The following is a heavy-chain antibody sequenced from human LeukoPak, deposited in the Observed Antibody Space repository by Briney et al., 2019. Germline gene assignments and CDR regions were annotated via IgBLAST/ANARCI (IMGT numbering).Heavy chain of an antibody. D-gene: IGHD3-16*01. V-gene: IGHV1-69*06. CDR2: IIPIFGTA. Sequence: ASVKVSCKASGGTFISYAISWVRQAPGQGLEWMGGIIPIFGTANYAQKFQGRVTITADKSTSTAYMELSSLRSEDTAVYYCASVTLITDSAGYYYYYMDVWGKGTTVTVSS. J-gene: IGHJ6*03. CDR3: ASVTLITDSAGYYYYYMDV. CDR1: GGTFISYA.